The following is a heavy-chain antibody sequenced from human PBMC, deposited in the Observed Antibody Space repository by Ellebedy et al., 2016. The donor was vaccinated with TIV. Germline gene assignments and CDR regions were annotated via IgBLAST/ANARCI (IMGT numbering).Heavy chain of an antibody. CDR1: GFRFSSSA. CDR2: ISRTGGMT. V-gene: IGHV3-23*01. Sequence: PWGSLRLSCVASGFRFSSSAMSWVRQAPGKGLEWVAAISRTGGMTYFADSVKGRFSITRNNSKNTVDLQLNTLRVDDTAIYFCAKEGVYSYGYADYFDFWGPGTLVTVSS. D-gene: IGHD5-18*01. CDR3: AKEGVYSYGYADYFDF. J-gene: IGHJ4*02.